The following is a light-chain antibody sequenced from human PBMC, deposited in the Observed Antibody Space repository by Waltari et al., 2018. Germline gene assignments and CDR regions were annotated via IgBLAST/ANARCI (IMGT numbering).Light chain of an antibody. Sequence: QSALTQPRSVSGSPGQSVPISCTGTSSNVGTYNHGPWYQQLPGKAPKLMIADVFKRPSGVPARLSGSKSGYTASLTISGLQAEDEADYYCAAWDDSLNGHFVFGTGTKVTVL. J-gene: IGLJ1*01. CDR2: DVF. CDR3: AAWDDSLNGHFV. CDR1: SSNVGTYNH. V-gene: IGLV2-11*01.